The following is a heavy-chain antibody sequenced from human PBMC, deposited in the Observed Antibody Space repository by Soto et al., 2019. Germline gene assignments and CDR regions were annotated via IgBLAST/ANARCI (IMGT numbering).Heavy chain of an antibody. CDR2: INPNSGDT. V-gene: IGHV1-2*02. D-gene: IGHD6-19*01. CDR3: ARREQWLENFDY. Sequence: QVQLVQSGAEVKKPGASVKVSCKTSGYTFTGYYIHWILQAPGQGLEWMGWINPNSGDTNYSQDFQGRVTMTSDTSFTTAYVELTRLRSDDTAVYYCARREQWLENFDYWGQGPLVTVSS. CDR1: GYTFTGYY. J-gene: IGHJ4*02.